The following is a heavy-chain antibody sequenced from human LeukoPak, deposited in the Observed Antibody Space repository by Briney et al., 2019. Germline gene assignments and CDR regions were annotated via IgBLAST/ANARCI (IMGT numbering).Heavy chain of an antibody. CDR1: GFTFSSYA. CDR2: ISYDGSNK. D-gene: IGHD3-10*01. J-gene: IGHJ4*02. CDR3: ARTGYYGSGSHGYYFDY. V-gene: IGHV3-30-3*01. Sequence: PGGSLRLSCVASGFTFSSYAMSWVRQAPGKGLEWVAVISYDGSNKYYADSVKGRFTISRDNSKNTLYLQMNSLRAEDTAVYYCARTGYYGSGSHGYYFDYWGQGTLVTVSS.